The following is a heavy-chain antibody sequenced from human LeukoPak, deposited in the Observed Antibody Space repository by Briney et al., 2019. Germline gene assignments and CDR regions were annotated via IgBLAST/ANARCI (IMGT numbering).Heavy chain of an antibody. V-gene: IGHV4-31*03. Sequence: PSQTLSLTCTVSGGSISSGGYYWSWIRQHPGKGLEWIGYIYYSGSTYYNPSLKSRVTISVDRSKNQFSLKLSSVTAADTAVYYCARSITIFDEAPPGWFDPWGQGTLVTVSS. J-gene: IGHJ5*02. CDR3: ARSITIFDEAPPGWFDP. CDR1: GGSISSGGYY. D-gene: IGHD3-3*01. CDR2: IYYSGST.